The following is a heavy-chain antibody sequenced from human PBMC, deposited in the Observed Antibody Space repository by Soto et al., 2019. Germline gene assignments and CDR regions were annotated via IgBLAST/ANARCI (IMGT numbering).Heavy chain of an antibody. J-gene: IGHJ4*02. CDR3: VRTSLVVAAATREDY. CDR2: INSDGSST. V-gene: IGHV3-74*01. Sequence: GGSLRLSCAASGFTISSYWMHWVRQAPGKGLVWVSRINSDGSSTSYADSVKGRFTISRDNAKNTLYLQMNSLRAEDTAVYYCVRTSLVVAAATREDYRGQGTLVTVSS. CDR1: GFTISSYW. D-gene: IGHD2-15*01.